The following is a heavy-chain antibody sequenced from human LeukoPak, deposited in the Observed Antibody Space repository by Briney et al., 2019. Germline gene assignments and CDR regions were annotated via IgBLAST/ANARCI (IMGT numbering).Heavy chain of an antibody. V-gene: IGHV4-39*07. Sequence: SETLSLTCTVSGGSISSSSYYWGWIRQPPGKGLEWIGSIYYSGATYYNPSLKSRVTISVDTSKNQFSLKLSSVTAADTAVYYCATDCSSTSCPGDWFDPWGQGTLVTVSS. CDR1: GGSISSSSYY. J-gene: IGHJ5*02. D-gene: IGHD2-2*01. CDR3: ATDCSSTSCPGDWFDP. CDR2: IYYSGAT.